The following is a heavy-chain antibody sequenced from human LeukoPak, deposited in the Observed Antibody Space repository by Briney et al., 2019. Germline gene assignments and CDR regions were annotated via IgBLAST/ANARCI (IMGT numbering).Heavy chain of an antibody. D-gene: IGHD3/OR15-3a*01. CDR1: GFTFSSYA. CDR2: IYSGGST. CDR3: ARDLSFFGWLRYYFDY. V-gene: IGHV3-66*01. Sequence: GGSLRLSCAASGFTFSSYAMSWVRQAPGKGLEWVSVIYSGGSTYYADSVKGRFTISRDNAKNTLYLQMNSLRAEDTAVYYCARDLSFFGWLRYYFDYWGQGTLVTVSS. J-gene: IGHJ4*02.